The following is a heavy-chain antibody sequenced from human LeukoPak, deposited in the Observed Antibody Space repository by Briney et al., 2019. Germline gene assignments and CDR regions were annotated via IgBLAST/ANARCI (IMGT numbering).Heavy chain of an antibody. CDR3: ARRTLVPAAMRVDY. Sequence: PSETLSLTCAVSGGSISSGGYSWSWIRQPPGKGLEWIGYIYHSGSTYYNPSLKSRVTISVDRSKNQCSLKLSSVTAADTAVYYCARRTLVPAAMRVDYWGQGTLVTVSS. D-gene: IGHD2-2*01. CDR1: GGSISSGGYS. J-gene: IGHJ4*02. CDR2: IYHSGST. V-gene: IGHV4-30-2*01.